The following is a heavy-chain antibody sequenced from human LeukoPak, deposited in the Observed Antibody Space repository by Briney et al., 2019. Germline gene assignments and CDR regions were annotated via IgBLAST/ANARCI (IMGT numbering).Heavy chain of an antibody. D-gene: IGHD2-2*01. CDR1: GFIFNSYG. CDR2: IWYDGSNK. V-gene: IGHV3-30*02. CDR3: ARDLDCSSTSCYGRYYGMDV. Sequence: GGSLRLSCAASGFIFNSYGMHWVRQAPGKGLEWVALIWYDGSNKYYADSVKGRFTISRDNSKNTLYLQMNSLRAEDTAVYYCARDLDCSSTSCYGRYYGMDVWGQGTTVTVSS. J-gene: IGHJ6*02.